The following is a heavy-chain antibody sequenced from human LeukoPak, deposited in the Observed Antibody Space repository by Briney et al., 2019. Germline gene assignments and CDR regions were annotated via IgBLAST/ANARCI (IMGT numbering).Heavy chain of an antibody. V-gene: IGHV3-30*04. J-gene: IGHJ4*02. D-gene: IGHD3-22*01. CDR2: ISYDGSNK. CDR1: GFTFSSYA. Sequence: RTGGSLRLSCAASGFTFSSYAMHWVRQAPGKGLEWVAVISYDGSNKYYADSVKGRFTISRDNSKNTLYLQMNSLRAEDTAVYYCARDRYHYYDSSGYFDYWGQGTLVTVSS. CDR3: ARDRYHYYDSSGYFDY.